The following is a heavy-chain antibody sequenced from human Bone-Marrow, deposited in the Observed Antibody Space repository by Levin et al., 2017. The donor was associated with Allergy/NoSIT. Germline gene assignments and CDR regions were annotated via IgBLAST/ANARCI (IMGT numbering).Heavy chain of an antibody. CDR2: FDPGNGKT. D-gene: IGHD4-17*01. J-gene: IGHJ4*02. Sequence: PGESLKISCKVSGYILTELSMHWVRQAPGKGLEWMGGFDPGNGKTIYAKKFQVRLTMTEDTSTDTAYMELSSLRSEDTAVYYCASHLLFDGDFLFGMDLTYWGQGTLVTVSS. CDR3: ASHLLFDGDFLFGMDLTY. CDR1: GYILTELS. V-gene: IGHV1-24*01.